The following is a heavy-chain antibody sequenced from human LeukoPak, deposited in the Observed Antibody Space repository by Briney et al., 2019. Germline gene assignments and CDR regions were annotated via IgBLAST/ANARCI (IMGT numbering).Heavy chain of an antibody. V-gene: IGHV1-2*04. CDR3: AREAGSDCSSTSCRAGYGMDV. Sequence: ASVKVSCKASGYTFTGYYMHWVRQAPGQGLEWMGWINPNSGGTSYALKFQGWVTMTRDTSISTAYMELSRLRSDDTAVYYCAREAGSDCSSTSCRAGYGMDVWGKGTTVTVSS. D-gene: IGHD2-2*01. CDR1: GYTFTGYY. CDR2: INPNSGGT. J-gene: IGHJ6*04.